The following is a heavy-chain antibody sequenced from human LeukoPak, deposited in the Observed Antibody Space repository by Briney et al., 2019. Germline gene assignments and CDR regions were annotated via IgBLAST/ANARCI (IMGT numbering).Heavy chain of an antibody. CDR2: MNPNSGNT. V-gene: IGHV1-8*03. D-gene: IGHD3-3*01. Sequence: ASVKVSCKASGYTFTSYDINWVRQATGQGLEWMGWMNPNSGNTGYAQKFQGRVTITRNTSISTAYMELSSLRSEDTAVYYCARSPLRFSPFDIWGQGTMVTVSS. CDR3: ARSPLRFSPFDI. J-gene: IGHJ3*02. CDR1: GYTFTSYD.